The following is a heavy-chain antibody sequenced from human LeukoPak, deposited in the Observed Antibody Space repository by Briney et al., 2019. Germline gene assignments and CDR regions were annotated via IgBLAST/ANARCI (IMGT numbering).Heavy chain of an antibody. D-gene: IGHD2-2*01. CDR2: VLDSGRT. J-gene: IGHJ3*02. CDR1: GDSISTYY. CDR3: ARHPPSCSTSICAFDI. V-gene: IGHV4-59*08. Sequence: PSETLSLTCTVSGDSISTYYWSWVRQPPGKKLEWIGYVLDSGRTNYNPSLKSRVTISVDTSKNQFSLKLNSVTAADSALYYCARHPPSCSTSICAFDIWGQGTMVTVSS.